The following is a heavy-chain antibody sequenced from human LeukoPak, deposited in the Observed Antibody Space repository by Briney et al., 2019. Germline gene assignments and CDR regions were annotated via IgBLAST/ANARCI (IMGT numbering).Heavy chain of an antibody. CDR1: GFTFSSYS. CDR2: ISSRSSYI. J-gene: IGHJ6*02. CDR3: ARDYYGSGSYYNGLYYYGMDV. V-gene: IGHV3-21*01. Sequence: GGSLRLSCAASGFTFSSYSMNWVRQAPGKGLEWVSSISSRSSYIYYADSVKGRFTISGDNAKNSLYLQMNSPRAEDTAVYYCARDYYGSGSYYNGLYYYGMDVWGQGTTVTVSS. D-gene: IGHD3-10*01.